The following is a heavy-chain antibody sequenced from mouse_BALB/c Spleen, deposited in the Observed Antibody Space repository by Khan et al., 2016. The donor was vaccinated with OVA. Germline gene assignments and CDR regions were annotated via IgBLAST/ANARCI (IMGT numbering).Heavy chain of an antibody. CDR1: GYTFTNYT. J-gene: IGHJ2*01. CDR3: VRIPDPPYFFDS. CDR2: INPSSGYI. V-gene: IGHV1-4*01. Sequence: QVQLQQSGAELARPGASVKMSCKASGYTFTNYTMHWVKQRPGQGLEWIGYINPSSGYINYNQKFKDKATLTADKSSSTAYMQLTSLTSDDSAVYYCVRIPDPPYFFDSWGQGTTLTVSS.